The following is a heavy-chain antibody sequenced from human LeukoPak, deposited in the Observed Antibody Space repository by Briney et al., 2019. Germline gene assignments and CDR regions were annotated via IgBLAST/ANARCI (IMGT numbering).Heavy chain of an antibody. CDR3: ARGTMTTVTYYFDY. D-gene: IGHD4-17*01. Sequence: SETLSLTCAAYGVSFSGYYWRWIRQPPGKGLEWIGEINHSGSTNYNPSLKSRVTISVDKSKIQFSLKLSSVTAADTAVYYCARGTMTTVTYYFDYWGQGTLVTVSS. CDR2: INHSGST. CDR1: GVSFSGYY. J-gene: IGHJ4*02. V-gene: IGHV4-34*01.